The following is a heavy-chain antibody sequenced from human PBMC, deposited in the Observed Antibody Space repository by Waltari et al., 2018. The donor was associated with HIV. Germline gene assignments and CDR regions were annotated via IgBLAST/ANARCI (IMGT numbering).Heavy chain of an antibody. J-gene: IGHJ4*02. V-gene: IGHV1-24*01. D-gene: IGHD2-21*02. Sequence: QVQLVQSGAEVKKPGASVQVSCKVSGYSLSELSMHWVRQAPGKGPEWMGGCDPEDGEIIYEQHCQGRVTMTEDTSTDTAYMELSSLRSEDTAVYYCATASRVVVTDRAAFDYWGQGTLVTVSS. CDR1: GYSLSELS. CDR3: ATASRVVVTDRAAFDY. CDR2: CDPEDGEI.